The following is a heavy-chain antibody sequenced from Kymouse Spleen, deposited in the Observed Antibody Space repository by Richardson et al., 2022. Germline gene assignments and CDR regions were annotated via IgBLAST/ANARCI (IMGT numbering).Heavy chain of an antibody. CDR2: ISYDGSNK. CDR1: GFTFSSYG. CDR3: AKGYSGEDY. Sequence: QVQLVESGGGVVQPGRSLRLSCAASGFTFSSYGMHWVRQAPGKGLEWVAVISYDGSNKYYADSVKGRFTISRDNSKNTLYLQMNSLRAEDTAVYYCAKGYSGEDYWGQGTLVTVSS. J-gene: IGHJ4*02. D-gene: IGHD1-26*01. V-gene: IGHV3-30*18.